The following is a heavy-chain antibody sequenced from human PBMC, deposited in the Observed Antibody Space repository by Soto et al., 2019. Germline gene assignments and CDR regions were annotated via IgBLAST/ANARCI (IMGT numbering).Heavy chain of an antibody. J-gene: IGHJ4*02. CDR2: IRSSSSYI. V-gene: IGHV3-21*01. D-gene: IGHD2-21*02. CDR3: ARDVGHIVVVTATTFDY. Sequence: EVQLVESGGGLVKPGGSLRLSCAASGFTFSSYSMNWVRQAPGKGLEWVSSIRSSSSYIYYADSVKGRFTISRDNAKNSLYLQMNSLRAEDTAVYYCARDVGHIVVVTATTFDYWGQGTLVTVSS. CDR1: GFTFSSYS.